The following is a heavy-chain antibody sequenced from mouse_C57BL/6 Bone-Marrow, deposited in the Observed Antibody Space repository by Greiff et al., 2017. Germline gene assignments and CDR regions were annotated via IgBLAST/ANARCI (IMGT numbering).Heavy chain of an antibody. CDR3: ARGYYYGSSPWAMDY. V-gene: IGHV1-61*01. CDR1: GYTFTSYW. Sequence: QVQLQQPGAELVRPGSSVKLSCKASGYTFTSYWMDWVKQRPGQGLEWIGNIYPSDSETHYNQKFKDKATLTVDKSSSTAYMQLSSLTSEDSAVYYCARGYYYGSSPWAMDYWGQGTSVTVSS. J-gene: IGHJ4*01. CDR2: IYPSDSET. D-gene: IGHD1-1*01.